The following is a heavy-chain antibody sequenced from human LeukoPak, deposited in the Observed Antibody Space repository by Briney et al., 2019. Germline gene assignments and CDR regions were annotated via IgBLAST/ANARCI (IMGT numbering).Heavy chain of an antibody. CDR1: GYTXTGYY. V-gene: IGHV1-2*02. CDR2: INPNSGGT. D-gene: IGHD1-26*01. CDR3: ARVGSQIVGATRGAFDI. J-gene: IGHJ3*02. Sequence: GASVKVSCKASGYTXTGYYMHWVRQAPGQGLEWMGWINPNSGGTNYAQKFQGRVTMTRDTSISTAYMELSRLRSDDTAVYYCARVGSQIVGATRGAFDIWGQGTMVTVSS.